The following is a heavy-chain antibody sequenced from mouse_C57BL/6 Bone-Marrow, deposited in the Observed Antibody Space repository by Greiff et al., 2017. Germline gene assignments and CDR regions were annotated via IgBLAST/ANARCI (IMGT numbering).Heavy chain of an antibody. D-gene: IGHD1-1*01. CDR3: AITTVVANYAMDY. V-gene: IGHV1-55*01. Sequence: VQLQQSGAELVKPGASVKMSCKASGYTFTSYWITWVKQRPGQGLAWIGDIYPGSGSTNYNEKFKSKATLTVDTSSSTAYMQLSSLTSEDSAVYYCAITTVVANYAMDYWGQGTSVTVSS. J-gene: IGHJ4*01. CDR2: IYPGSGST. CDR1: GYTFTSYW.